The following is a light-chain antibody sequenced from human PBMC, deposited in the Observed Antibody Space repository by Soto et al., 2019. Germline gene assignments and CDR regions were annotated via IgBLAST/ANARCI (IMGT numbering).Light chain of an antibody. V-gene: IGKV3-15*01. J-gene: IGKJ4*01. CDR2: DTS. CDR1: QSVTSSY. Sequence: EIVLTQSPGTLSLSPGDRATLSCRASQSVTSSYLAWYQQKPGQTPRLLIYDTSTRATGVPARFSGSRSGTEFTLTINSLQSEDFAVYYCQRYNNWPLTFGGGTKVDI. CDR3: QRYNNWPLT.